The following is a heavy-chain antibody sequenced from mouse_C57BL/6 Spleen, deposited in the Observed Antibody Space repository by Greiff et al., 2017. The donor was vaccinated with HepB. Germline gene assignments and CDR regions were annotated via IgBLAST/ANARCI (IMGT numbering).Heavy chain of an antibody. J-gene: IGHJ4*01. D-gene: IGHD1-1*01. CDR1: GFTFSSYA. CDR2: ISDGGSYT. V-gene: IGHV5-4*01. CDR3: ARDQRYGSDYYAMDY. Sequence: EVQLVESGGGLVKPGGSLKLSCAASGFTFSSYAMSWVRQTPAKRLEWVATISDGGSYTYYPDNVKGRFTISRDNAKNNLYLQMSHLKSEDTAMYYCARDQRYGSDYYAMDYWGQGTSVTVSS.